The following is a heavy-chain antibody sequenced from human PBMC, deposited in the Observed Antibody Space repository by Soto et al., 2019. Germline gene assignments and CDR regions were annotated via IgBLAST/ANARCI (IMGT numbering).Heavy chain of an antibody. CDR3: ARDYGDYVLSDYMDV. D-gene: IGHD4-17*01. V-gene: IGHV4-34*01. J-gene: IGHJ6*03. CDR2: INHSGST. Sequence: SETLSLTCAVYGGSFSGYYWSWIRQPPGKGLEWIGEINHSGSTNYNPSLKSRVTISLDTSKNQFSLKLSSVTAADTAVYYCARDYGDYVLSDYMDVWGKGTTVTVSS. CDR1: GGSFSGYY.